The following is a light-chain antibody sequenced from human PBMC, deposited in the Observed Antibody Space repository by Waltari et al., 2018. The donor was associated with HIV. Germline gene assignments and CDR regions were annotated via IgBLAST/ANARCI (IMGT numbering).Light chain of an antibody. V-gene: IGLV2-11*01. Sequence: QSALTQPRSVSGSPGESVTISCTGTRSHVGGYNYVSWYQQHPGKAPKLLIFGVNKRPSGVPDRFSGSKSGNTASLTISGLRADDEADYYCCSYAGNYISVFGGGSKLTV. J-gene: IGLJ2*01. CDR3: CSYAGNYISV. CDR2: GVN. CDR1: RSHVGGYNY.